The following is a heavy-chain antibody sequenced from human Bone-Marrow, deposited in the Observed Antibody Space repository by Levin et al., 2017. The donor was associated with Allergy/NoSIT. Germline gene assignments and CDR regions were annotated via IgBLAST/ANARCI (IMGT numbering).Heavy chain of an antibody. D-gene: IGHD6-19*01. V-gene: IGHV4-39*01. CDR2: IDYSGNT. J-gene: IGHJ4*02. CDR3: ATHRAVAGSRGGFDH. CDR1: GDSVSSRSFY. Sequence: KTSETLSLTCTVSGDSVSSRSFYWGWVRQSPGKGLEWVGSIDYSGNTYHNPSLKSRVVISRDTSKKDFSLKVSSVTAADTAIYYCATHRAVAGSRGGFDHWGQGTPVTVST.